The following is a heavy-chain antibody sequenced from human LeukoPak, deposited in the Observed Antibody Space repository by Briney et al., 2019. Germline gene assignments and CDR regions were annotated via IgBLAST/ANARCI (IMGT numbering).Heavy chain of an antibody. CDR2: INCNSNSI. CDR3: ARGSCSGDRCYYGMDV. J-gene: IGHJ6*02. D-gene: IGHD2-15*01. CDR1: GFTFGDYA. V-gene: IGHV3-9*01. Sequence: GGSLRLSCAASGFTFGDYAMHWVRQAPGKGLEWVSGINCNSNSIGYADSVKGRFTISRDHAKNSLYLQMDSLRAEDTALYYCARGSCSGDRCYYGMDVWGQGTTVTVSS.